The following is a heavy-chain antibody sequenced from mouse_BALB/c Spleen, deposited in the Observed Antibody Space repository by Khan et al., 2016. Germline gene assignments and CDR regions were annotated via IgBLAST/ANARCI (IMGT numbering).Heavy chain of an antibody. CDR1: EFTFTDYY. V-gene: IGHV7-3*02. CDR3: ARDMEGYDDAMDH. Sequence: EVELVESGGGLVQPGGSLRLSCATSEFTFTDYYMSWVRQPPGKALEWLGFIRNKANGYTTECSASVKGRFTISRDNSQSILYLQMNTLRAEDSVTYYCARDMEGYDDAMDHCGQGTSVTVSS. J-gene: IGHJ4*01. D-gene: IGHD2-2*01. CDR2: IRNKANGYTT.